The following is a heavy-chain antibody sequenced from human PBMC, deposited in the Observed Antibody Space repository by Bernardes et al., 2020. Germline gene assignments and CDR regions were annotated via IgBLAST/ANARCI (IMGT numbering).Heavy chain of an antibody. CDR1: GFTFSSYS. J-gene: IGHJ4*02. D-gene: IGHD6-19*01. CDR3: ARPSVAGTLRETSFDY. V-gene: IGHV3-21*01. Sequence: GGSLRLSCAASGFTFSSYSMNWVRQAPGKGLEWVSSISSSSSYIYYADSVKGRFTISRDNAKNSLYLQMNSLRAEDTAVYYCARPSVAGTLRETSFDYWGQGTLVTVSS. CDR2: ISSSSSYI.